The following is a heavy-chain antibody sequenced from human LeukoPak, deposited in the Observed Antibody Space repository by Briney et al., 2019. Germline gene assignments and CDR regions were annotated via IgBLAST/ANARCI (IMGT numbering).Heavy chain of an antibody. CDR1: GGSISSGSYY. D-gene: IGHD3-22*01. J-gene: IGHJ6*03. CDR3: ARGLLYYYDSSGYRPYYMDV. Sequence: PSQTLSLTCTVSGGSISSGSYYWSWIRQPAGKGLEWIGRTYTSGSTNYNPSLKSRVTISVDTSKNQFSLKLSSVTAADTAVYYCARGLLYYYDSSGYRPYYMDVWGKGTTVTVSS. V-gene: IGHV4-61*02. CDR2: TYTSGST.